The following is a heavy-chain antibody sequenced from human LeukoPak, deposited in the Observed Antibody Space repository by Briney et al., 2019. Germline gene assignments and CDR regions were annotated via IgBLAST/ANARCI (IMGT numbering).Heavy chain of an antibody. D-gene: IGHD4/OR15-4a*01. V-gene: IGHV5-51*01. CDR3: ARQGAHSAFDY. CDR2: IFPGDSDT. Sequence: GESLKISCKVSEYNFANYWIAWVRQMPGKGLEWMAIIFPGDSDTKYSPSFQGQVTISADKSISTAYLHWSSLKASDTAMYYCARQGAHSAFDYWGQGTLVAVSP. CDR1: EYNFANYW. J-gene: IGHJ4*02.